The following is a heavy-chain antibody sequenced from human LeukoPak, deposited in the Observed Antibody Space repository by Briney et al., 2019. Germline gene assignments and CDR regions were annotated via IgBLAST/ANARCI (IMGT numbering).Heavy chain of an antibody. J-gene: IGHJ4*02. V-gene: IGHV4-59*01. CDR2: LYYSGST. D-gene: IGHD6-19*01. Sequence: KSSETLSLTCTVSGGSISSYYWSWIRQPPGKGLEWVGYLYYSGSTNYNTSLESRASISVESSKNQFSLKLSSVTAADAAVYYCARVFSSGWYGAIDYWGQGNLVTVSS. CDR3: ARVFSSGWYGAIDY. CDR1: GGSISSYY.